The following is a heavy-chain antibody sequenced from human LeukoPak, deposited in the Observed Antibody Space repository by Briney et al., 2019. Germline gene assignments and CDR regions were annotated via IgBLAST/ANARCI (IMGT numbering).Heavy chain of an antibody. V-gene: IGHV3-23*01. CDR3: AKDQSSDYGDYLGSFDY. Sequence: GGALRLSCAASGFTFSSYAMSWGRQAPGEGLEWVSAISGSGGSTYYADSVKGRLTISRDNSKNTLYLQMNSLRAEDTAVYYCAKDQSSDYGDYLGSFDYWGQGTLVTVSS. CDR2: ISGSGGST. CDR1: GFTFSSYA. J-gene: IGHJ4*02. D-gene: IGHD4-17*01.